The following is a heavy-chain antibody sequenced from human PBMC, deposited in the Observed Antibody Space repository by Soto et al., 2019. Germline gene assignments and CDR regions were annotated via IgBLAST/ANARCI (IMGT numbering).Heavy chain of an antibody. CDR3: ARGPSSGAFDI. J-gene: IGHJ3*02. V-gene: IGHV1-2*02. D-gene: IGHD3-3*01. CDR1: GYTFTAYW. Sequence: QVQLEQSGAEVKKPGAAVKVSCKASGYTFTAYWLHWLRQAPGQGLEWMAWINPNTGDTGFAQKFQGRVTMTRYTSIRTAYMEVSSLRPEDTAVYYCARGPSSGAFDIWGQGTMVSVSS. CDR2: INPNTGDT.